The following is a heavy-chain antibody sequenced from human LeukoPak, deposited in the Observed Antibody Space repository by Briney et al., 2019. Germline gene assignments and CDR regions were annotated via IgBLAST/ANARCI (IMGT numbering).Heavy chain of an antibody. D-gene: IGHD1-26*01. CDR3: AKTGSYYEVDY. V-gene: IGHV3-30*02. CDR2: IRHDGSDK. Sequence: TGGSLRLSCVAAGFTFSNYGMHWVRQAPGKGLEWVAFIRHDGSDKYHADSVKGRFTISRDNSENTLYLQMNSLRGEDTALYYCAKTGSYYEVDYWGQGTLVTVSS. J-gene: IGHJ4*02. CDR1: GFTFSNYG.